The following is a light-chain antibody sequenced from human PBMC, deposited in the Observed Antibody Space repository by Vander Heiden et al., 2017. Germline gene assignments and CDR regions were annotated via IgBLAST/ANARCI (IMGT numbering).Light chain of an antibody. Sequence: DIQMTQSPSTLSASVGDRVTITCRASQSISSWLAWYQQKPGKAPKLLIYKASSLESGVPSRFSGSGTGTEFTLTISSLQPDDFATYYCLQDYSYSWTFGQGTKVEIK. J-gene: IGKJ1*01. CDR1: QSISSW. V-gene: IGKV1-5*03. CDR2: KAS. CDR3: LQDYSYSWT.